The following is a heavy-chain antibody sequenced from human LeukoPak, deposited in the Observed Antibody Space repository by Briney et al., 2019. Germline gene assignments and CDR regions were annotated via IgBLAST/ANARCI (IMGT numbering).Heavy chain of an antibody. D-gene: IGHD2-2*01. V-gene: IGHV5-51*01. CDR3: ARIIVVVPAAIWGWFDP. CDR1: GYSFTSYW. Sequence: GESLKISCKGSGYSFTSYWIGWVRQMPGKGLEWMGIIYPGDSDTRYSPSFQGRVTISADKSISTAYLQWSSLKASDTAMYYCARIIVVVPAAIWGWFDPWGQGTLVTVSS. J-gene: IGHJ5*02. CDR2: IYPGDSDT.